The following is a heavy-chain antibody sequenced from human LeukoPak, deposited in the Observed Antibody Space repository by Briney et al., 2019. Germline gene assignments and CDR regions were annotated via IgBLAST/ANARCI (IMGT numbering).Heavy chain of an antibody. V-gene: IGHV3-9*01. J-gene: IGHJ3*02. CDR3: AKDVTMIVVGAFDI. CDR2: ISWNSGSI. Sequence: GGSLRLSCAASGFTFDVYAMHWVRQAPGKGLEWVSGISWNSGSIGYADSVKGRFTISRDNAKNSLYLQMNSLRAEDTALYYCAKDVTMIVVGAFDIWGQGTMVTVSS. CDR1: GFTFDVYA. D-gene: IGHD3-22*01.